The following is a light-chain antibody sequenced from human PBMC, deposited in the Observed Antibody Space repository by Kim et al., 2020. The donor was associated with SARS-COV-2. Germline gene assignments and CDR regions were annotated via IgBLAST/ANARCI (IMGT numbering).Light chain of an antibody. Sequence: ENVLTQSPATLSLSPGDRATLSCRASQSVFSNYLAWHQHKPGQAPRLLIHGASSRASGIPDKFSGNGSGTDFTLTISSLEPEDFAVYFCQQYGSTPQTFGQGTKVEI. CDR1: QSVFSNY. J-gene: IGKJ1*01. V-gene: IGKV3-20*01. CDR3: QQYGSTPQT. CDR2: GAS.